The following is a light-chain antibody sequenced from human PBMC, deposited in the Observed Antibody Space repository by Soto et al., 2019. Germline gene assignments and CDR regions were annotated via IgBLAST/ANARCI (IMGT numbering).Light chain of an antibody. Sequence: EIVLTQSPGTLSLSPGEGATLSCRASQSVRNDYLAWYQQKPGQAPRLLIYGSSSRATGIPDRFSGSGSGTDFTLTISRLEPEDFAVYYCQQYGTSSITFGPGTKVDIK. J-gene: IGKJ3*01. CDR1: QSVRNDY. CDR3: QQYGTSSIT. CDR2: GSS. V-gene: IGKV3-20*01.